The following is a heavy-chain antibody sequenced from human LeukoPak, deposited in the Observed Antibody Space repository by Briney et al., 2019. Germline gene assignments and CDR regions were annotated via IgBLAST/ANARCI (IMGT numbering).Heavy chain of an antibody. CDR2: IYHSGST. CDR1: GGSISSGGYS. V-gene: IGHV4-30-2*01. CDR3: ARVVVVPAAIRGWFDP. J-gene: IGHJ5*02. Sequence: SETLSLTCAVSGGSISSGGYSWSWIRQPPGKGLEWIGYIYHSGSTYYNPSLKSRVTISVDTSKNQFSLKLSSVTAADTAVYYCARVVVVPAAIRGWFDPWGQGTLVTVSS. D-gene: IGHD2-2*02.